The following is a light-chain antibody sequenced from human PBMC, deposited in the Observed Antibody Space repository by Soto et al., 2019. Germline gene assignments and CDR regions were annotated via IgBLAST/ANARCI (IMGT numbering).Light chain of an antibody. CDR2: GAS. CDR1: QSVSVSY. CDR3: QQRVHWLT. V-gene: IGKV3D-20*02. Sequence: EIVLTQSPGTLSLSPGERATLSCRASQSVSVSYLAWYQQRPGQAPRLLIYGASSRAAGIPDRFSGSGSGPDFTLTISRLEPEDFAVYYCQQRVHWLTFGGGTKVEIK. J-gene: IGKJ4*01.